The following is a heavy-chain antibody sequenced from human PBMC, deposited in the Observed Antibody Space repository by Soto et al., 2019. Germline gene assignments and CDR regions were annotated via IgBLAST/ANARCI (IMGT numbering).Heavy chain of an antibody. J-gene: IGHJ6*02. CDR2: ISYDGSNK. CDR3: AKDGYGRKGGMGV. D-gene: IGHD5-18*01. CDR1: GFTFSSYG. V-gene: IGHV3-30*18. Sequence: QVQLVESGGGVVQPGRSLRLSCAASGFTFSSYGMHWVRQAPGKGLEWVAVISYDGSNKYYADSVKGRFTISRDNSKNTLYLQINSLRAEDSAVYYCAKDGYGRKGGMGVWGQGSTVTVSS.